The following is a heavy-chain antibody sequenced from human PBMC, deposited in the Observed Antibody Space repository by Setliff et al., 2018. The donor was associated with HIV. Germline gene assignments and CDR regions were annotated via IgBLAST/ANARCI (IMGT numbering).Heavy chain of an antibody. CDR3: ARDYWVAGLDY. CDR2: IRNKAKSYTT. V-gene: IGHV3-72*01. J-gene: IGHJ4*02. Sequence: PGGSLRLSCAASGFIFSDHYMDWVRQAPGKGLEWVGRIRNKAKSYTTKYAASVKDRFTISRDDSKNSLYLQMNSLSVEDTAVYYCARDYWVAGLDYWGQGTLVTVSS. D-gene: IGHD6-19*01. CDR1: GFIFSDHY.